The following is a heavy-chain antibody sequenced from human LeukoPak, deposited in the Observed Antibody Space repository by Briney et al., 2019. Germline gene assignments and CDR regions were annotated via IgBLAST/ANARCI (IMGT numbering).Heavy chain of an antibody. J-gene: IGHJ4*02. CDR2: IYSGGST. CDR3: ARGGYSYGSNRDY. D-gene: IGHD5-18*01. V-gene: IGHV3-53*01. Sequence: PGGSLRLSCAASGFTVSSNYMSWVRQAPGKGLEWVSVIYSGGSTYYADSVKGRFTISRDNSKNTLYLQMNSLRAEDTAVYYCARGGYSYGSNRDYWGQGTLVTVSS. CDR1: GFTVSSNY.